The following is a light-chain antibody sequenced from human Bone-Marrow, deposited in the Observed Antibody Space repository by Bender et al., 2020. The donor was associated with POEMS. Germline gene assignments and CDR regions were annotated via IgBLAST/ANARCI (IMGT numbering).Light chain of an antibody. Sequence: QSALTQPPSASGSPGQSVTISCTGTSSDVGSYNYVSWYQQYPGKAPRLMIYEVNKRPSGVPDRFSGSRSGTSASLAISGLQSEDEADYYCAVWDDSLNGWVFGGGTKLTVL. J-gene: IGLJ3*02. CDR2: EVN. CDR1: SSDVGSYNY. CDR3: AVWDDSLNGWV. V-gene: IGLV2-8*01.